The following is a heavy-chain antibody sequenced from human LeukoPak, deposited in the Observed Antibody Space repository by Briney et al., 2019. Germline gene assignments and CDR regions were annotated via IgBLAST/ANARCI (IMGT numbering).Heavy chain of an antibody. CDR3: ARAFRMYALHNWFDP. Sequence: SGTLSLTCAVSGGSISSSNWWSWVRQPPGKGLEWIGEIYHSGSTNYNPSLKSRVAISVDKSKNQFSLRLSSVTAADTAEYSCARAFRMYALHNWFDPWGQGTLVTVSS. CDR1: GGSISSSNW. J-gene: IGHJ5*02. CDR2: IYHSGST. D-gene: IGHD2-8*01. V-gene: IGHV4-4*02.